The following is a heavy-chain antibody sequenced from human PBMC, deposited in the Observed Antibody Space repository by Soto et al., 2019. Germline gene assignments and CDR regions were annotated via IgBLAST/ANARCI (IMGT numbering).Heavy chain of an antibody. J-gene: IGHJ4*02. V-gene: IGHV4-34*01. CDR1: GGSFSGYY. D-gene: IGHD6-6*01. CDR3: ARVGGSGAARQRVYYFDY. Sequence: KPSETLSLTCAVYGGSFSGYYWSWIRQPPGKGLEWIGEINHSGSTNYNPSLKSRVTISVDTSKNQFSLKLSSVTAADTAVYYCARVGGSGAARQRVYYFDYWGQGTLVTVSS. CDR2: INHSGST.